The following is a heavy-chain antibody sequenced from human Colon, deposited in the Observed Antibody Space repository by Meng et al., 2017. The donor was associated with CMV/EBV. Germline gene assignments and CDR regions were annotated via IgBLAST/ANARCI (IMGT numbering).Heavy chain of an antibody. D-gene: IGHD6-19*01. J-gene: IGHJ6*02. V-gene: IGHV3-30*04. CDR1: GYTFTGHH. CDR3: ARDGLADTAFTYYYYSGMDV. CDR2: ISYDESGT. Sequence: SCKTSGYTFTGHHIHWVRQAPGKGLEWVAVISYDESGTYYADSVKGRFTVSRDHSKNTLFLQINSLRGEDTAVYYCARDGLADTAFTYYYYSGMDVWGHGTTVTVSS.